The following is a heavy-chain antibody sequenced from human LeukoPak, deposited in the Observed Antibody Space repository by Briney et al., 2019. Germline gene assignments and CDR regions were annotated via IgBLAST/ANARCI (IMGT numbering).Heavy chain of an antibody. J-gene: IGHJ3*02. D-gene: IGHD2-15*01. V-gene: IGHV4-31*03. CDR3: ARDQSHGVRIDI. CDR1: GGSISSGPYY. CDR2: SQYTGST. Sequence: SETLSLTCTVSGGSISSGPYYWGWVRQQGGKGLEWLGYSQYTGSTYDNPSVKRRVTISVHTSKNQLSLEVTSVTAVDTAVYYCARDQSHGVRIDIWGQGTMVTVSS.